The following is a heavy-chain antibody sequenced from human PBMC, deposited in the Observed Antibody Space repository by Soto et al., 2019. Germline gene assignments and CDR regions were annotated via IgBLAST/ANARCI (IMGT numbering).Heavy chain of an antibody. D-gene: IGHD1-26*01. CDR3: AHTGYGGRFYAFDY. Sequence: QITLKESGPTLVKPTQTLTLTCTFSGFSLSTSGVGVGWIRQPPGKALEWLALIYWDDDKRYSPSLKSRLTIDKDTSKNQVVLTVTNMHPVDTAPDYCAHTGYGGRFYAFDYWGQGTLVTVSS. CDR2: IYWDDDK. CDR1: GFSLSTSGVG. V-gene: IGHV2-5*02. J-gene: IGHJ4*02.